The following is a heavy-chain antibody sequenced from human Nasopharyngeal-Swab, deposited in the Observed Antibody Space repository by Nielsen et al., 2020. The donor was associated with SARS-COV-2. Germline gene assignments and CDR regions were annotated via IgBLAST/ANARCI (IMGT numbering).Heavy chain of an antibody. CDR2: SSAYNSNT. CDR1: GYTFINYG. CDR3: ARKRGEQWLSQFDY. J-gene: IGHJ4*02. D-gene: IGHD6-19*01. V-gene: IGHV1-18*01. Sequence: ASVKVSCKASGYTFINYGITWVRQAPGQGLEWMGWSSAYNSNTNYAQKFQGRVTMTTDTSTNTAYMKLRSLRSDDTAVYYCARKRGEQWLSQFDYWGQGTLVTVSS.